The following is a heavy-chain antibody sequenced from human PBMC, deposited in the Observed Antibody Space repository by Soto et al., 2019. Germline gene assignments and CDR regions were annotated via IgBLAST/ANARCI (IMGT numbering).Heavy chain of an antibody. CDR3: ARERIFGVVTYYYYGMDV. V-gene: IGHV1-2*04. Sequence: EASVKVSCKSSGYTFTGYYMHWVRQAPGQGLEWMGWINNNSGGTNYAQKFQGWVTKTRDTSISTAYMELSRLRSDDTAVYYCARERIFGVVTYYYYGMDVWGQGTTVTVSS. CDR1: GYTFTGYY. D-gene: IGHD3-3*01. CDR2: INNNSGGT. J-gene: IGHJ6*02.